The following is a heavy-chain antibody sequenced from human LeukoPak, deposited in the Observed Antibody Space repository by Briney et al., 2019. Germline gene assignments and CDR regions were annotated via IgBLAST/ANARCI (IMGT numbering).Heavy chain of an antibody. D-gene: IGHD3-22*01. J-gene: IGHJ4*02. CDR2: IIPILGIA. CDR3: ARDSGGYDSNYYDSSGYHTGGHFDY. CDR1: GGTFSSYA. V-gene: IGHV1-69*04. Sequence: GSSVKVSCKASGGTFSSYAISWVRQAPGQGLEWMGRIIPILGIANYAQKFQGRVTMTRDTSTSTVYMELSSLRSEDTAVYYCARDSGGYDSNYYDSSGYHTGGHFDYWGQGTLVTVSS.